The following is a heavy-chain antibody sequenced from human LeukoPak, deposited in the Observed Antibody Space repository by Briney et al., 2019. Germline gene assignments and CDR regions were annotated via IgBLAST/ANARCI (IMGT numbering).Heavy chain of an antibody. D-gene: IGHD3-10*01. J-gene: IGHJ4*02. CDR1: GYTFTSYD. CDR2: MNPNSGNT. V-gene: IGHV1-8*01. Sequence: ASVKVSCKASGYTFTSYDINWVRQATGQGLEWMGWMNPNSGNTGYAQKFQGRATMTRNISISTAYMELSSLRSEDTAVYYCARGYDYYGSGSYYIDYWGQGTLVTVSS. CDR3: ARGYDYYGSGSYYIDY.